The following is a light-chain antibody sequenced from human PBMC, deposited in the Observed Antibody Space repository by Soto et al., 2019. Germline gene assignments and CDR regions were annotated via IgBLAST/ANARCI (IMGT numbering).Light chain of an antibody. CDR3: QQYESYMT. CDR1: QSVSSS. Sequence: EIVMTPSPATLSVSPWERATLSGSASQSVSSSLAWYQQKPGQAPRLLIYGASTRATGIPARFSGSGSGTEFTLTISSLQPDDSATYYCQQYESYMTFGQGTKVDIK. V-gene: IGKV3-15*01. CDR2: GAS. J-gene: IGKJ1*01.